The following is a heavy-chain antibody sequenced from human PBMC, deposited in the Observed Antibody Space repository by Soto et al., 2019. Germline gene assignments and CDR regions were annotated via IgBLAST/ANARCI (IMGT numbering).Heavy chain of an antibody. V-gene: IGHV4-31*11. CDR3: TLNHCAGGGCYDRDY. Sequence: VQLQESGPGLVKPSQTLSLTCAVSDESVTSPGNYWNWIRQRPDTGLEWIGYISSGGSPFYNPSLQSRVSLSLDTSNNLFSLTLNSVTAADTAVYYCTLNHCAGGGCYDRDYWGQGTRDTVSS. CDR1: DESVTSPGNY. CDR2: ISSGGSP. J-gene: IGHJ1*01. D-gene: IGHD2-15*01.